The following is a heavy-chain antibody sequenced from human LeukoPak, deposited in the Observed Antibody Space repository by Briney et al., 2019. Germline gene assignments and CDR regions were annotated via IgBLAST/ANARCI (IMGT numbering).Heavy chain of an antibody. CDR2: IWYDGSNK. CDR1: GFTFSSYG. Sequence: SGGSLRLSCAASGFTFSSYGMHWVRQAPGEGLEWVAVIWYDGSNKYYADSVKGRFTISRDNSKNTLYLQMNSLRAEDTAVYYCAKDRNGSGSNYYYYYYMDVWGKGTTVTVSS. D-gene: IGHD3-10*01. CDR3: AKDRNGSGSNYYYYYYMDV. V-gene: IGHV3-33*06. J-gene: IGHJ6*03.